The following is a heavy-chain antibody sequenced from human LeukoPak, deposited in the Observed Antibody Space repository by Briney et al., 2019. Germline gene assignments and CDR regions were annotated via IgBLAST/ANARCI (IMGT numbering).Heavy chain of an antibody. CDR2: IYHSGST. D-gene: IGHD5-18*01. J-gene: IGHJ4*02. V-gene: IGHV4-38-2*02. CDR3: AREKVDTEPVEFDY. CDR1: GYSISSGYY. Sequence: KPSETLSLTCTVSGYSISSGYYWGWIRQPPGKGLEWIGSIYHSGSTYYNPSLKSRVTISVDTSKNQFSLKLSSVTAADTAVYYCAREKVDTEPVEFDYWGQGTLVTASS.